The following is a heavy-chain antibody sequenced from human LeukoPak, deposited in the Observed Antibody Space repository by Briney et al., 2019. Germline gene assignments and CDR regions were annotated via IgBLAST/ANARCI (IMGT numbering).Heavy chain of an antibody. CDR3: ATATITMMVGIPADAFDI. CDR1: GGSIRSGDYY. Sequence: SETLSLTCTVSGGSIRSGDYYWSWIRQPPGKGLEWIGYIYYSGNTYYNPSLKSRVTISVDTSKKQFSLKLSSVTAADTAVYYRATATITMMVGIPADAFDIWGQGTMVTVSS. V-gene: IGHV4-30-4*08. J-gene: IGHJ3*02. D-gene: IGHD3-22*01. CDR2: IYYSGNT.